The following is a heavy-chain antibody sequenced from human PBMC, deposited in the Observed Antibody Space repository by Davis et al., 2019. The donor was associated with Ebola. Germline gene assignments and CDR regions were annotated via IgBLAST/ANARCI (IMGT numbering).Heavy chain of an antibody. Sequence: ASVKVSCKASGGTFSSYAISWVRQAPGQGLEWMGWINPNSGGTNYAQKFQGRVTMTRDTSISTAYMELSRLRSDDTAVYYCAREVVPAAIMVRYYYYGMDVWGQGTTVTVSS. CDR1: GGTFSSYA. CDR3: AREVVPAAIMVRYYYYGMDV. CDR2: INPNSGGT. J-gene: IGHJ6*02. D-gene: IGHD2-2*02. V-gene: IGHV1-2*02.